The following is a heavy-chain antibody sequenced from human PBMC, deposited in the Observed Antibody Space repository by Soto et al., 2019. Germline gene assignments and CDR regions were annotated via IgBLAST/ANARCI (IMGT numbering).Heavy chain of an antibody. Sequence: GESVKISFKGSGYNFAGDWIAWVRQMPGKGLELMGIIYPSDSDTRYRPSFQGQVTISADKSISSAYLQWSSLRASDTAMYYCARGGVSTRTFDYWGQGTPVTVSS. V-gene: IGHV5-51*01. CDR3: ARGGVSTRTFDY. D-gene: IGHD3-3*01. J-gene: IGHJ4*02. CDR1: GYNFAGDW. CDR2: IYPSDSDT.